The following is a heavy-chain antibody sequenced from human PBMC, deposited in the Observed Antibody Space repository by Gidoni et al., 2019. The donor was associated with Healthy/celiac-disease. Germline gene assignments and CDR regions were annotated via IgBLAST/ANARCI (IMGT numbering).Heavy chain of an antibody. CDR2: IWYDGSNK. CDR1: GFTFSSYG. CDR3: ARDYCGGDCYYFDY. D-gene: IGHD2-21*02. V-gene: IGHV3-33*01. Sequence: QVQLVASGGGVVKPGRSLRLSCAASGFTFSSYGRHCVRQAPGKGLEGVAVIWYDGSNKYYADSVKGRFTISRDNSKNTLYLQMNSLRAEDTAVYYCARDYCGGDCYYFDYWGQGTLVTVSS. J-gene: IGHJ4*02.